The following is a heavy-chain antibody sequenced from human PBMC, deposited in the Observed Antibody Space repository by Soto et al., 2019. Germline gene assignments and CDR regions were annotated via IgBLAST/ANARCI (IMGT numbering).Heavy chain of an antibody. CDR3: SRDNGDKVAYGMDV. D-gene: IGHD2-15*01. V-gene: IGHV3-48*03. CDR2: INTEGVTI. J-gene: IGHJ6*02. Sequence: DVQLVESGGGLVQPGGSLRLSCTVSGFTLSSYEMNWVRQAPGKGLEWISYINTEGVTIYADSVKGRFTISRDNVQNTLLLQMDSLRADDTAIYYCSRDNGDKVAYGMDVWGQGTTVTVSS. CDR1: GFTLSSYE.